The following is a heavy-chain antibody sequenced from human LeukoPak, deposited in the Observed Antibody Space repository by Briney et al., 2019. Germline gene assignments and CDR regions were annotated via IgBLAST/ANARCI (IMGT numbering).Heavy chain of an antibody. D-gene: IGHD4-23*01. CDR1: GYTFTGYY. CDR2: INPNSGGT. J-gene: IGHJ3*02. CDR3: ARPDYGGNSFAFDI. V-gene: IGHV1-2*02. Sequence: ASVKVSCKASGYTFTGYYMHWVRQAPGQGLEWMGWINPNSGGTNYAQKFQGRVTMTRDTSISAAYMELSRLRSDDTAVYYCARPDYGGNSFAFDIWGQGTMVTVSS.